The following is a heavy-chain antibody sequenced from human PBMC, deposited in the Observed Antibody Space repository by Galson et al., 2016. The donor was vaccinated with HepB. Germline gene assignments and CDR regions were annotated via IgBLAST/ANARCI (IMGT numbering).Heavy chain of an antibody. CDR3: ARGDGYNFY. V-gene: IGHV4-59*01. D-gene: IGHD5-24*01. CDR2: IYASGGT. CDR1: GVSISSYN. J-gene: IGHJ4*02. Sequence: SETLSLTCTVSGVSISSYNWCWIRQPPGQGLEWIGNIYASGGTNYSPSLRSRVTISVDRPRSQFSLKLSSVTAADTALYYCARGDGYNFYWGQGILVTVSS.